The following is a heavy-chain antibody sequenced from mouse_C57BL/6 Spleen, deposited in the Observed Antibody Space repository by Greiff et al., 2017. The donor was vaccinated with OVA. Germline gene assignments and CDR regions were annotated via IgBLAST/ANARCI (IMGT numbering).Heavy chain of an antibody. D-gene: IGHD2-4*01. V-gene: IGHV1-61*01. CDR2: IYPSDSET. CDR1: GYTFTSYW. J-gene: IGHJ2*01. Sequence: VQLQQPGAELVRPGSSVKLSCKASGYTFTSYWLDWVKQRPGQGLEWIGNIYPSDSETHYNQKFKDKATLTVDKSSSTAYMQLSSLTSEDSAVYYSARFLGLRKADYFDYWGQGTTLTVSS. CDR3: ARFLGLRKADYFDY.